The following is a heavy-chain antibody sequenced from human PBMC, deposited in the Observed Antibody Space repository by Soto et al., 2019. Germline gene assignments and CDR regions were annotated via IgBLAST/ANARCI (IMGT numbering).Heavy chain of an antibody. V-gene: IGHV1-18*01. CDR1: GDTFISSG. CDR3: ARIEYCSGGNCYSAFDI. D-gene: IGHD2-15*01. J-gene: IGHJ3*02. CDR2: ISGYKGDT. Sequence: VQSGAEVKKPGASVKVSCKASGDTFISSGIGWVRQAPGQGLEWMGWISGYKGDTHYAQKFQGRVTLTTDTYTSTAYIELRSLTPGDTAIYYCARIEYCSGGNCYSAFDIWGQGTLVTVSS.